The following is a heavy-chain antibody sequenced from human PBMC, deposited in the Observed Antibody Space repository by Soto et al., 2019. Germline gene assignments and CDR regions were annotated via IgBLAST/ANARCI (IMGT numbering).Heavy chain of an antibody. Sequence: QVPLQESGPGLVKPSETLSLTCTVSGGSMSGYYWSWIRQPPGKGLEYIGYSHYSGTTYYSPSLNSRVTISVDTSKNQFSLKLTSVTAADTPVYYCARGGWSVDLWGQGTLVTVSS. D-gene: IGHD6-19*01. V-gene: IGHV4-59*01. CDR3: ARGGWSVDL. J-gene: IGHJ5*02. CDR2: SHYSGTT. CDR1: GGSMSGYY.